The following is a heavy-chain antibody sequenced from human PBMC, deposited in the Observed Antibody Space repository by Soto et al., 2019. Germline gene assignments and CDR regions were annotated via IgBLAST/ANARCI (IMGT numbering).Heavy chain of an antibody. J-gene: IGHJ4*02. D-gene: IGHD3-10*01. CDR2: ITDSGGDS. CDR3: ARGSKDSYPGSRIFDF. V-gene: IGHV3-23*01. CDR1: GFTFGSRA. Sequence: EVQLLESGGDLVQPGGSLRLSCVASGFTFGSRAMSWVRQAPGEGLEWVSTITDSGGDSKYADSVRGRFTVSRDNSRNTLYRQRSSLRAEDSAVYSCARGSKDSYPGSRIFDFWGRGTLVTVPS.